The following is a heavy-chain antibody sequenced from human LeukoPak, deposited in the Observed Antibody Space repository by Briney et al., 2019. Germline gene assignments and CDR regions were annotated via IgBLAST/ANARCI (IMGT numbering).Heavy chain of an antibody. CDR1: GYAFTGFY. D-gene: IGHD1-1*01. V-gene: IGHV1-2*02. J-gene: IGHJ4*02. CDR2: INPKSGVT. CDR3: ERGQHQMYGTFDY. Sequence: ASVKVSCKASGYAFTGFYIHWVRQAPGQGLEWMGWINPKSGVTNNAQTFHGRGTLTRDTSISTVYMELSSLRPDDTAVYYCERGQHQMYGTFDYWGQGTLVTVSS.